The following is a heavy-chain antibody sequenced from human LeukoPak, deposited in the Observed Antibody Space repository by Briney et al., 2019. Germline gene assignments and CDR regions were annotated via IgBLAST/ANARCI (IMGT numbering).Heavy chain of an antibody. D-gene: IGHD2-2*02. V-gene: IGHV1-2*02. CDR3: ARGDIVVLPAGIPHNWFDP. CDR2: INPNSGGT. J-gene: IGHJ5*02. Sequence: ASAKVSCKASGYSFTGYYIHWVRQAPGQGLEWMGWINPNSGGTNYAQKFQGRVTMTRDTSISTAYMELSRLRSDDTAVYYCARGDIVVLPAGIPHNWFDPWGQGTLVTVSS. CDR1: GYSFTGYY.